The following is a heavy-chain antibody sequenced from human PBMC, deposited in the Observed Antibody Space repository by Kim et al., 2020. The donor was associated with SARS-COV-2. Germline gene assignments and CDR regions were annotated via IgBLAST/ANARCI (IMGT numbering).Heavy chain of an antibody. CDR3: AKAPPISGTYLNEPFHY. CDR1: GFTFSTYA. CDR2: ISGSGGST. V-gene: IGHV3-23*01. D-gene: IGHD1-26*01. J-gene: IGHJ4*02. Sequence: GGSLRLSCAASGFTFSTYAMSWVRQAPGKGLEWISAISGSGGSTYYADSVKGRFTISRDNSKNMLYVQMNSLRAEDTAIYYCAKAPPISGTYLNEPFHYWGQGTLVTVSS.